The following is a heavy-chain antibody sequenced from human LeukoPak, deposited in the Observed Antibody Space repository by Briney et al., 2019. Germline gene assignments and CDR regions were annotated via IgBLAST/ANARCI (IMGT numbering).Heavy chain of an antibody. V-gene: IGHV1-18*01. J-gene: IGHJ4*02. CDR2: ISAYNGNT. CDR3: ARAPKRITMVRGPYYFDY. D-gene: IGHD3-10*01. CDR1: AYTFTSSS. Sequence: GASVKVSCKASAYTFTSSSISWVRQAPGQGLEWMGWISAYNGNTNYAQKLQGRVTMTTDTSTSTAYMELRSLRSDDTAVYYCARAPKRITMVRGPYYFDYWGQGTLVTVSS.